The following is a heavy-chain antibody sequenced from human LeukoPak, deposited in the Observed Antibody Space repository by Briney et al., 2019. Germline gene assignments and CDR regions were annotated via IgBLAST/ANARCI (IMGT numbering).Heavy chain of an antibody. V-gene: IGHV1-69*05. J-gene: IGHJ2*01. CDR2: IIPIFGTA. CDR3: ASVLYYYDSSGYYHDWYFDL. Sequence: ASVKVSCKPSGGTFSSYAISWVRQAPGQGLEWMGGIIPIFGTANYAQKFQGRVTITTDESTSTAYMELSSLRSEDTAVYYCASVLYYYDSSGYYHDWYFDLWGRGTLVTVSS. CDR1: GGTFSSYA. D-gene: IGHD3-22*01.